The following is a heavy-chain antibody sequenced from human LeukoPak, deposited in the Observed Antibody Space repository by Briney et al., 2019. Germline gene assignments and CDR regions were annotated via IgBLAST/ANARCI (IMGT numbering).Heavy chain of an antibody. CDR3: AREGGNDYGDEGAFDI. D-gene: IGHD4-17*01. J-gene: IGHJ3*02. CDR2: ISTHNGNT. Sequence: ASVKVSCKGSGYTFTSYGISWVRQAPGQGLEWMGGISTHNGNTNYAQKFKGRVTMTADTSTSIANMELRSLRSDDTAVYYCAREGGNDYGDEGAFDIWGQGTMVTVSS. V-gene: IGHV1-18*01. CDR1: GYTFTSYG.